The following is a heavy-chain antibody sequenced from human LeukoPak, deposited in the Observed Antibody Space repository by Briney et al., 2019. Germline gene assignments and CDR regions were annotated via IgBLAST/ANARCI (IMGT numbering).Heavy chain of an antibody. Sequence: GGSLTLSCTGSGFTFGDFAMTWFRQAPGKGLEWVAFIRGKIYDGTTEYAASVRGRFTISRDDSKNIAYLEMNSLKTEDTAIYYCTRWGGSAGDYWGQGSLVTVSS. D-gene: IGHD3-16*01. CDR3: TRWGGSAGDY. J-gene: IGHJ4*02. CDR1: GFTFGDFA. CDR2: IRGKIYDGTT. V-gene: IGHV3-49*03.